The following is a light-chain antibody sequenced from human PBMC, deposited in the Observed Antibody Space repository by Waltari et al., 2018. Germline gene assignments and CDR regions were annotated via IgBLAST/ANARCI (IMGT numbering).Light chain of an antibody. Sequence: QSALTQPPSASGSPGQSVTISCTGTSGDVGGYNYVSWYQQHPGKAPKRMLYEVSKRPSGVPDRFSGSKSGNTASLTVSGLQAEDEADYYCSSYAGSNLVFGGGTKLTVL. CDR1: SGDVGGYNY. CDR2: EVS. V-gene: IGLV2-8*01. J-gene: IGLJ2*01. CDR3: SSYAGSNLV.